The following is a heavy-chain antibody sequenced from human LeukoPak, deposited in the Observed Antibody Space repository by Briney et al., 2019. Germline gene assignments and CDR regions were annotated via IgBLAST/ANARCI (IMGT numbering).Heavy chain of an antibody. J-gene: IGHJ4*02. CDR1: GFTFSGYS. CDR2: ISSSSSTI. V-gene: IGHV3-48*01. Sequence: GGSLRLSCAVSGFTFSGYSMNWVRQAPGKGLEWFSYISSSSSTIHYADSVKGRFTISRDNVKNSLYLQMNSLRGEDTAVYYCARVVGDSGSYLHWGQGTLVTVSS. CDR3: ARVVGDSGSYLH. D-gene: IGHD3-10*01.